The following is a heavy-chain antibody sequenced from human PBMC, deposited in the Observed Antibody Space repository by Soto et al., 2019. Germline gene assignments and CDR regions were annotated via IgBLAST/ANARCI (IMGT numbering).Heavy chain of an antibody. CDR3: AKRELDDQ. CDR2: ISDNGGRT. D-gene: IGHD3-3*02. V-gene: IGHV3-23*01. Sequence: EVQLLESGGRFVQPGGSLRLSCAASGFTFRSYGMSWVRQAPGKGLEWISAISDNGGRTDYADSVKGRFTISRDNSKNTLFLQMNTLTAEDTAVYYCAKRELDDQWGQGTLVTVS. J-gene: IGHJ4*02. CDR1: GFTFRSYG.